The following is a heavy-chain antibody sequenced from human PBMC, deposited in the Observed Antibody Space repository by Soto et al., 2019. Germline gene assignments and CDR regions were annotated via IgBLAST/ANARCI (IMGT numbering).Heavy chain of an antibody. Sequence: EVQLVESGGGLVQPGRSLRLSCTASGFTFGDYAMHWFRQAPGKGLEWVGVIRSKAYGGTTEYSASVKVRFTISRDDSKSIAYLQMNSLKTEDTAVYYCTVGLLDWDPNYSALSRKIDYWGQGTLVTVSS. CDR1: GFTFGDYA. J-gene: IGHJ4*02. V-gene: IGHV3-49*03. CDR2: IRSKAYGGTT. D-gene: IGHD1-7*01. CDR3: TVGLLDWDPNYSALSRKIDY.